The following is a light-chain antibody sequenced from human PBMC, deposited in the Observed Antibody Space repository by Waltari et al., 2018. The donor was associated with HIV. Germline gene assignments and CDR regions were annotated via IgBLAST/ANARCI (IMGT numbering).Light chain of an antibody. V-gene: IGLV3-1*01. CDR2: QDS. CDR1: KLGDKY. J-gene: IGLJ2*01. Sequence: SYELTQPPSVSVSPGQTASITCSGDKLGDKYACWYQQKPGQSPVLVIDQDSKRPSVIPERFSGSNSGNTATLTISGTQAMDEADYYCQAWDSSTAVFGGGTKLTVL. CDR3: QAWDSSTAV.